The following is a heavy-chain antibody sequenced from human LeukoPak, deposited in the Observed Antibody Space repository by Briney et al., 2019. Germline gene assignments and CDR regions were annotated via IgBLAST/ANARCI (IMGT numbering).Heavy chain of an antibody. D-gene: IGHD6-19*01. CDR2: ISGKYETT. J-gene: IGHJ4*02. V-gene: IGHV3-23*01. CDR1: GFSFTSYA. CDR3: AKDLYTVPGACDF. Sequence: SGGSLRLSCAASGFSFTSYAVSWVRQAPGKGLEWISGISGKYETTHYADSVEGRFTISSDISKNTVYLEMKSLKVEDAAVYYCAKDLYTVPGACDFWGQGAPVTVSS.